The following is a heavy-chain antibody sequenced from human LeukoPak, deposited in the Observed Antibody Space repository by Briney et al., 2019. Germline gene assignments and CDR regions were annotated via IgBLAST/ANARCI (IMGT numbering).Heavy chain of an antibody. CDR1: GFSFTDYW. Sequence: PGGSLRLSCAASGFSFTDYWMAWVRQTPGKGLEWVANINEDGSEKYYVDSVSDRFIISRDNAQNSLSLLMDSLRVEDTAVYYCTRYNNDHFDYWGQGTLVTVSS. V-gene: IGHV3-7*01. D-gene: IGHD1-14*01. CDR3: TRYNNDHFDY. CDR2: INEDGSEK. J-gene: IGHJ4*02.